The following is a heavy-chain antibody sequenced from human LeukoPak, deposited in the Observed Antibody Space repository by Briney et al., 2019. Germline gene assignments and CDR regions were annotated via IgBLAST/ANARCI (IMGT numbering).Heavy chain of an antibody. CDR3: ARDQGYGMDV. Sequence: SETLSLTCTVSGGSISSYYWSWIRQPPGKGLEWIGYIYYSGSTNYNPSLKSRVTISVDTSKNQFSLNLSSVTAADTAVYYCARDQGYGMDVWGQGTTITVSS. CDR2: IYYSGST. V-gene: IGHV4-59*01. CDR1: GGSISSYY. J-gene: IGHJ6*02.